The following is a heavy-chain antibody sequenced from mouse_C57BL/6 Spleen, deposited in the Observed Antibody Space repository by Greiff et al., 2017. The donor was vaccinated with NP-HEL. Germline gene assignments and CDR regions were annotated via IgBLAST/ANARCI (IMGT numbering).Heavy chain of an antibody. CDR1: GYSITSGYD. CDR3: ARRGIYSNPLLAMDY. CDR2: ISYSGST. Sequence: EVKLQESGPGMVKPSQSLSLTCTVTGYSITSGYDWHWIRHFPGNKLEWMGYISYSGSTNYNPSLKSRISITHDTSKNHFFLKLNSVTTEDTATYYCARRGIYSNPLLAMDYWGQGTSVTVSS. V-gene: IGHV3-1*01. D-gene: IGHD2-5*01. J-gene: IGHJ4*01.